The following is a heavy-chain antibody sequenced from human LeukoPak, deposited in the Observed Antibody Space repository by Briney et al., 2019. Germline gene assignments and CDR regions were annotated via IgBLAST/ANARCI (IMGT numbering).Heavy chain of an antibody. CDR3: ARVYIAEDY. CDR2: IWYDGSNK. J-gene: IGHJ4*02. Sequence: GGSLRLSCAASGFTFSSYGMHWVRQAPGKGLEWVAVIWYDGSNKYYADSVKGRFTISRDNAKNSLYLQMNSLRAEDTAVYYCARVYIAEDYWGQGTLITISS. CDR1: GFTFSSYG. V-gene: IGHV3-33*01. D-gene: IGHD2-15*01.